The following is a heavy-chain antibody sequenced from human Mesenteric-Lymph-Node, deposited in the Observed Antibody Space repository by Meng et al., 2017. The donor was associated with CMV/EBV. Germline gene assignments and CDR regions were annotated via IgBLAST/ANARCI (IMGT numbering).Heavy chain of an antibody. J-gene: IGHJ4*02. Sequence: GESLKISCAASGFTFSSYSMNWVRQAPGKGLEWVSSITGSDSYIYYADSVKGRFTISRDNSKNTLYLQMNSLRAEDTAVYYCAKAHKISIVVIFFDYWGQGTLVTVSS. CDR1: GFTFSSYS. CDR2: ITGSDSYI. D-gene: IGHD3-22*01. V-gene: IGHV3-21*04. CDR3: AKAHKISIVVIFFDY.